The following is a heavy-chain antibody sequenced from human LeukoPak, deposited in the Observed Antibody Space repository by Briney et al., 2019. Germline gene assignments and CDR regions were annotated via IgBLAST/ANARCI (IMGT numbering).Heavy chain of an antibody. J-gene: IGHJ5*02. V-gene: IGHV3-30*18. CDR3: AKDRQLPYYDFWSGYSLNWFDP. CDR2: ISYDGSNK. CDR1: GFTFSSYS. Sequence: GGSLRLSCAASGFTFSSYSMSWVRQAPGKGLEWVAVISYDGSNKYYADSVKGRFTISRDNSKNTLYLQMNSLRAEDTAVYYCAKDRQLPYYDFWSGYSLNWFDPWGQGTLVTVSS. D-gene: IGHD3-3*01.